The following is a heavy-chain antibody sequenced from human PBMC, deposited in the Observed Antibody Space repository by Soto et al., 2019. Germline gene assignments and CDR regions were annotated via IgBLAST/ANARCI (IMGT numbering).Heavy chain of an antibody. D-gene: IGHD3-10*01. J-gene: IGHJ4*02. CDR3: ARGGHYGSGTYFQNLIF. V-gene: IGHV1-69*13. CDR2: VIPIFTTP. CDR1: GDIFSTYA. Sequence: VKVSCKASGDIFSTYAISWVRQAPGQGLEWMGGVIPIFTTPNYAQNFQARLTITADESTSTAYMELSSLRSEDTAVYYCARGGHYGSGTYFQNLIFWGQGTQVTVSS.